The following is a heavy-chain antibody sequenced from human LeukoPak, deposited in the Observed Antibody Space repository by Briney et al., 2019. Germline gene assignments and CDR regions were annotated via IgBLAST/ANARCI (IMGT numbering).Heavy chain of an antibody. CDR1: GGSIRSSYYY. CDR2: LYYSGSS. D-gene: IGHD7-27*01. V-gene: IGHV4-39*01. J-gene: IGHJ4*02. CDR3: ARRELGVVDY. Sequence: SETLSLTCTVSGGSIRSSYYYWGWIRQPPGKGLEWIGSLYYSGSSYYNPSLKSRVTISVDTSKNQFSLTLSSVTAADTAVYYCARRELGVVDYWGQGTLVTVSS.